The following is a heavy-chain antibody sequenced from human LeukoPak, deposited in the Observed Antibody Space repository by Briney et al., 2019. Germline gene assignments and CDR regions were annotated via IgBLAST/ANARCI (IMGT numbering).Heavy chain of an antibody. J-gene: IGHJ4*02. Sequence: SETLSLTCTVSGYSIRSGYYCGWIRQPPGKGLEWIGSIYRSGSTYYNPSLKSRVTISVDTSKNQFSLKLSSVTAADTAVYYCASTIHWGQGTLVTVSS. D-gene: IGHD5-24*01. CDR1: GYSIRSGYY. CDR2: IYRSGST. CDR3: ASTIH. V-gene: IGHV4-38-2*02.